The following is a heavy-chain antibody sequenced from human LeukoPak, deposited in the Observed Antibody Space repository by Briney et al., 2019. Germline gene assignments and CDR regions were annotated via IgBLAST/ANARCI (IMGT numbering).Heavy chain of an antibody. V-gene: IGHV4-39*01. CDR1: VGPISRSSYY. D-gene: IGHD2-2*01. CDR2: IYYSGST. Sequence: SETLSLTCSVSVGPISRSSYYWGWIRQPPGKALEWIGSIYYSGSTYYNPSLKSRVTISVDTSKNQFALKLSSVTAADTAVYYCARQPATNWFDPWGQGTLVTVSS. J-gene: IGHJ5*02. CDR3: ARQPATNWFDP.